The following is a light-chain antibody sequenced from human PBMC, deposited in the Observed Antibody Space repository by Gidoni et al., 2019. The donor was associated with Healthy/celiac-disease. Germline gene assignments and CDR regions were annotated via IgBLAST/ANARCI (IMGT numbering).Light chain of an antibody. Sequence: DIQMTQSPSSLSASVGDRVTITCRASQTIIRYLNWYQQKPGKAPNLLIYAASSLQAGVPSRFSGSGSGTDFTLTINSLQPEDFATYYCQQSYSTPRTFXQXTKVEIK. CDR1: QTIIRY. V-gene: IGKV1-39*01. CDR2: AAS. J-gene: IGKJ1*01. CDR3: QQSYSTPRT.